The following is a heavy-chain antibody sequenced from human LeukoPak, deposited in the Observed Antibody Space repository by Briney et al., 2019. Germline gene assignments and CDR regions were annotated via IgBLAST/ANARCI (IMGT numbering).Heavy chain of an antibody. D-gene: IGHD3-3*01. CDR3: ARALVDFWEPLAY. Sequence: SETLSLTCAVYGGSFSGYYWSWIRQPPGKGLEWIGEINHSGSTNYNPSLKSRVTISVDTSKNQFSLKLSSVTAADTAIYYCARALVDFWEPLAYWGQGILVTVSS. J-gene: IGHJ4*02. CDR1: GGSFSGYY. CDR2: INHSGST. V-gene: IGHV4-34*01.